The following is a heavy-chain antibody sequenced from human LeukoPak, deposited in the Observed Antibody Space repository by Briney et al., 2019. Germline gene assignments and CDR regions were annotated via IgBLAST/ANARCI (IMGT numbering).Heavy chain of an antibody. CDR3: ATEISSYSGSYSLFDY. CDR1: GYTLTELS. D-gene: IGHD1-26*01. V-gene: IGHV1-24*01. J-gene: IGHJ4*02. CDR2: FDPEDGET. Sequence: ASVKVSCNVSGYTLTELSMHWVRQAPGKGLEWMGGFDPEDGETIYAQKFQGRVTMTEDTSTDTAYMELSSLRSEDTAVYYCATEISSYSGSYSLFDYWGQGTLVTVSS.